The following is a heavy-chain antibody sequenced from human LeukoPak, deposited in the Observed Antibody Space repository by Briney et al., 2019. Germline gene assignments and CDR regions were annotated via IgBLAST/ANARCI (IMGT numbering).Heavy chain of an antibody. CDR3: ARARSRIVVVPAALDY. CDR1: GFTVSSNY. V-gene: IGHV3-66*01. Sequence: GGSLRLSCAASGFTVSSNYVSWVRQAPGKGLEWVSVIYSGGSTYYADSVKGRFTISRDNSKNTLYLQMNSLRAEDTAVYYCARARSRIVVVPAALDYWGQGTLVTVSS. J-gene: IGHJ4*02. CDR2: IYSGGST. D-gene: IGHD2-2*01.